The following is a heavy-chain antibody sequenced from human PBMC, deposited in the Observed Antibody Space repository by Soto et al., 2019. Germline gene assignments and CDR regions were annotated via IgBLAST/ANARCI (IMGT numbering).Heavy chain of an antibody. Sequence: QVQLGESGGGVVQPGRSLRLSCAASGVIFSAYGMHWVRQAPGEGLEWVAVIGNDGSEKYYAESVKGRFTISRDNSKNTLYLQMNSLRAEDTAVYYCATEDWNDGNGMGVWGQGTTVTVSS. CDR2: IGNDGSEK. D-gene: IGHD1-1*01. CDR1: GVIFSAYG. J-gene: IGHJ6*02. V-gene: IGHV3-33*01. CDR3: ATEDWNDGNGMGV.